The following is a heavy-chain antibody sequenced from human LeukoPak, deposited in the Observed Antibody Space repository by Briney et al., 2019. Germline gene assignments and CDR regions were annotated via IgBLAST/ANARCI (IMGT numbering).Heavy chain of an antibody. CDR1: GASTSSYY. D-gene: IGHD2-2*01. J-gene: IGHJ5*02. V-gene: IGHV4-4*07. CDR3: ARDKLLSARNWFDP. Sequence: SETLSLTCTVSGASTSSYYWSWIRQPAGKGLEWIGRIYTSGSTNYNPSLKSRVTMSVDTSKNQFSLKLSSVTAADTAVYYCARDKLLSARNWFDPWGQGTLVTVSS. CDR2: IYTSGST.